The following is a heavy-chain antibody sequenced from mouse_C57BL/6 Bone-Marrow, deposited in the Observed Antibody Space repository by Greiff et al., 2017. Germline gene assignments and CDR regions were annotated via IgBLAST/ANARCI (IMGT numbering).Heavy chain of an antibody. Sequence: DVQLQESGTVLARPGASVKMSCKTSGYTFTSYWMHWVKQRPGQGLEWIGAIYPGNSDTSYNQKFKGKAKLTAVTSASTAYMELSSLTNEDSAVYYCTNDYYGSSYDAMDYWGQGTSVTVSS. CDR1: GYTFTSYW. CDR3: TNDYYGSSYDAMDY. D-gene: IGHD1-1*01. V-gene: IGHV1-5*01. CDR2: IYPGNSDT. J-gene: IGHJ4*01.